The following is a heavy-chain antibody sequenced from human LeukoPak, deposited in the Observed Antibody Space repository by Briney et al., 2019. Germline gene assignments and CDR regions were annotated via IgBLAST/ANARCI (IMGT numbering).Heavy chain of an antibody. D-gene: IGHD3-22*01. V-gene: IGHV4-59*01. J-gene: IGHJ4*02. CDR3: ARGLDYDSSGDKRGHFDY. CDR2: IYYSGST. CDR1: ADSLSNYY. Sequence: KPSETLSLTCTVSADSLSNYYWSWIRQYPGKGLEWIGYIYYSGSTNYNPSLKSRVTISLDTSKNQFSLKLSPVTAADTAVYYCARGLDYDSSGDKRGHFDYWGQGTLVTDSS.